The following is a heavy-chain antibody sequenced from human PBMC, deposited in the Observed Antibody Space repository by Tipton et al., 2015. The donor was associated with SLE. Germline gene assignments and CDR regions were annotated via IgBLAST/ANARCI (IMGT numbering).Heavy chain of an antibody. J-gene: IGHJ1*01. CDR3: ARIFSGSYYAAWFQH. V-gene: IGHV3-48*03. D-gene: IGHD1-26*01. Sequence: SLRLSCAASGFTFTSYEMNWVRQAPGEGLEWVSYISRSGSMIYYANSVKGRFTISRDNAKKSLYLQMKSLRAEDTAIYYCARIFSGSYYAAWFQHWGQGTVVTVSS. CDR1: GFTFTSYE. CDR2: ISRSGSMI.